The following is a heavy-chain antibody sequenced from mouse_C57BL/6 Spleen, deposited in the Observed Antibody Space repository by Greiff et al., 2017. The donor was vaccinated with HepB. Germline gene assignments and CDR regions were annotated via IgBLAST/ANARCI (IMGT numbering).Heavy chain of an antibody. D-gene: IGHD2-4*01. CDR1: GFTFSDYY. Sequence: EVQWVESEGGLVQPGSSMKLSCTASGFTFSDYYMAWVRQVPEKGLEWVANINYDGSSTYYLDSLKSRFIISRDNAKNILYLQMSSLKSEDTATYYCARDGNYDGAMDYWGQGTSVTVSS. V-gene: IGHV5-16*01. CDR2: INYDGSST. CDR3: ARDGNYDGAMDY. J-gene: IGHJ4*01.